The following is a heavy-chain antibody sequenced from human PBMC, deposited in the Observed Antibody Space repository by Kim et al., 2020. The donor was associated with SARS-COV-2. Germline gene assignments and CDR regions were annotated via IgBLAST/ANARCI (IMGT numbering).Heavy chain of an antibody. D-gene: IGHD3-22*01. CDR3: TKASGSYYFDD. V-gene: IGHV3-23*01. Sequence: TYYTDSVKGRFTISRDNSKNPLYLQMNSLRVEDTALYYCTKASGSYYFDDWGQGTLVTVSS. CDR2: T. J-gene: IGHJ4*02.